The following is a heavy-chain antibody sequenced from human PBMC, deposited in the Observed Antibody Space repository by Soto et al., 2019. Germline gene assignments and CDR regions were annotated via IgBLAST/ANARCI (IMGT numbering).Heavy chain of an antibody. Sequence: GGSLRLSCTASGFAFSSYPMGWVRQAPGKGLEWVTLISYGGSNQYYADSVKGRFTISRDNSKDTLYLQMHSLTSDDTAVYFCARGPITQTSFIDHWGQGTLVTVSS. CDR2: ISYGGSNQ. D-gene: IGHD1-20*01. CDR1: GFAFSSYP. J-gene: IGHJ4*02. V-gene: IGHV3-30*04. CDR3: ARGPITQTSFIDH.